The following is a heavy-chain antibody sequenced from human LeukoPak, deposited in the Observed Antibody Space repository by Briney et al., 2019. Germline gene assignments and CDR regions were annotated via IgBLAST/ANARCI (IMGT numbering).Heavy chain of an antibody. Sequence: ETLSLTCTVSGGSISSSSYYWGWIRQAPGKGLEWVSVIYSGGSTYYADSVKGRFTISRDNSKNTLYLQMNSLRAEDTAVYYCAREADYEAFDYWGQGTLVTVSS. CDR3: AREADYEAFDY. D-gene: IGHD3-22*01. V-gene: IGHV3-53*01. J-gene: IGHJ4*02. CDR2: IYSGGST. CDR1: GGSISSSSYY.